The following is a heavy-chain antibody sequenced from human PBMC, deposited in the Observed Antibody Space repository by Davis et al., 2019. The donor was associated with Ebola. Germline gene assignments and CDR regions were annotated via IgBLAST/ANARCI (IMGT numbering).Heavy chain of an antibody. CDR2: IGPSGSDI. CDR1: GFIFSSYE. V-gene: IGHV3-48*03. Sequence: GESLKISCAASGFIFSSYEMTWVRQAPGGGLEWVSYIGPSGSDIAYADSVRGRFTISRDNAKNSLYLQMNSLRAEDTAIYYCTSLSIVEAERDCWGQGTLVTVSS. CDR3: TSLSIVEAERDC. D-gene: IGHD3-22*01. J-gene: IGHJ4*02.